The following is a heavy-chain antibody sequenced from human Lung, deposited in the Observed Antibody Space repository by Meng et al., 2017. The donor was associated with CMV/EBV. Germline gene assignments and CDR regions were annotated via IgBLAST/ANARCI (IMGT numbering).Heavy chain of an antibody. CDR1: GGSISNYY. Sequence: LXXTVSGGSISNYYWSWIRQPPGKGLEWIGYIYYTGSTNSNPSLKGRVTISIDTSKNQFSLKLISVTAADTAMYYCAATALVRGVRGTYFQHWGQGTXVTVAS. CDR2: IYYTGST. J-gene: IGHJ1*01. D-gene: IGHD3-10*01. CDR3: AATALVRGVRGTYFQH. V-gene: IGHV4-59*01.